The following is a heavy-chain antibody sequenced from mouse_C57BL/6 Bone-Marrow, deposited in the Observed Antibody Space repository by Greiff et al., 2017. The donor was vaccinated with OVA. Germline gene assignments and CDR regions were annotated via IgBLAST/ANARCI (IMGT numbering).Heavy chain of an antibody. D-gene: IGHD1-1*01. V-gene: IGHV1-85*01. Sequence: VKLQESGPELVKPGASVKLSCKASGYTFTSYDINWVKQRPRQGLEWVGWIYPRDGSTKYNEKFKGKATLTVDTSSSTAYMELHSLTSEDSAVYFCARSGGDYYGSSLFADWGQGTLVTVSA. CDR3: ARSGGDYYGSSLFAD. CDR1: GYTFTSYD. J-gene: IGHJ3*01. CDR2: IYPRDGST.